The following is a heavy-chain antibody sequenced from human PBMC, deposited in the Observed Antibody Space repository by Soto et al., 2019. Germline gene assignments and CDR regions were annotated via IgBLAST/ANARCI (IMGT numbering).Heavy chain of an antibody. D-gene: IGHD2-2*01. V-gene: IGHV4-59*01. Sequence: SETLSLTCTVSGGSISSYYWSWIRQPPGKGLEWIGYIYYSGSTNYNPSLKSRVTISVDTSKNQFSLKLSSVTAADTAVYYCARGPIVVVPAAGYDYWGQGTLVTVSS. CDR3: ARGPIVVVPAAGYDY. J-gene: IGHJ4*02. CDR1: GGSISSYY. CDR2: IYYSGST.